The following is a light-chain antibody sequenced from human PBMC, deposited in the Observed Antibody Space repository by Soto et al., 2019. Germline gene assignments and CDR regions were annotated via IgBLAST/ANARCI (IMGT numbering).Light chain of an antibody. Sequence: EIVMTQSPGTLSVSPGERATLSCRASQSVSSNLAWYQQRPGRAPRLLIYAASRRATGIPDRFSGSGSGTDFTLTISSLQPEDFATYYCQQLLSYPITFGQGTRLEIK. CDR2: AAS. CDR1: QSVSSN. V-gene: IGKV3D-15*01. J-gene: IGKJ5*01. CDR3: QQLLSYPIT.